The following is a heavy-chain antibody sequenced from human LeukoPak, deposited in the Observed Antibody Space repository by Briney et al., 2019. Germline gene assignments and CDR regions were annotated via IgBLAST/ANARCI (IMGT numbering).Heavy chain of an antibody. CDR1: GYSISSGYY. CDR2: IYHSGST. D-gene: IGHD3-22*01. CDR3: ASMPPTYYYDSSGKESAFDY. V-gene: IGHV4-38-2*02. J-gene: IGHJ4*02. Sequence: SETLSLTCTVSGYSISSGYYWGWIRQPPGKGLEWIGSIYHSGSTYYNPSLKSRVTISVDTSKNQFSLKLSSVTAADTAVYYCASMPPTYYYDSSGKESAFDYWGQGTLVTVSS.